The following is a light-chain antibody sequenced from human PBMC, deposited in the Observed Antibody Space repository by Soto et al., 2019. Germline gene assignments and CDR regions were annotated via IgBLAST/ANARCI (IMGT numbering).Light chain of an antibody. CDR2: TAS. CDR1: QSLSTY. Sequence: DIQMTQSPSSLSASVGDRVTITCRASQSLSTYLNWYQQVPGKAPKLLIYTASNLRSGVPSRFSGSGSGTDFTLTISSLQPEDVATYYGQQSYTTPPWTFGQGTKVDIK. CDR3: QQSYTTPPWT. V-gene: IGKV1-39*01. J-gene: IGKJ1*01.